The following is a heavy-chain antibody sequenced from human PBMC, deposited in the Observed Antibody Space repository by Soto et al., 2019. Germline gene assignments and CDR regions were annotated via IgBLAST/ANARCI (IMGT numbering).Heavy chain of an antibody. CDR2: IDPSDSYT. CDR3: ARKVPMYSSSAGDY. V-gene: IGHV5-10-1*01. D-gene: IGHD6-6*01. CDR1: GYRFTSYW. Sequence: GESLKITCKGSGYRFTSYWINWVRQMPGKGLEWMGRIDPSDSYTNYSPSFQGHVTISADKSISTAYLQWSSLKASDTAMYYCARKVPMYSSSAGDYWGQGTLVTVSS. J-gene: IGHJ4*02.